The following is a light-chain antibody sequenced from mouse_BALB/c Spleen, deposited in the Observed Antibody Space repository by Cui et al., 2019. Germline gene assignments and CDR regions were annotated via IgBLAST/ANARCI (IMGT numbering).Light chain of an antibody. CDR2: STS. Sequence: QIVLTQSPAIMSASIGDRVTMTCTASSSVSSSYLHWYQQKPGSSPKRWIYSTSNLASGVPARFSGSGSGTSYSLTISSMEAEDAATYYCHQYHRSPYTFGGGTKLEIK. V-gene: IGKV4-74*01. J-gene: IGKJ2*01. CDR1: SSVSSSY. CDR3: HQYHRSPYT.